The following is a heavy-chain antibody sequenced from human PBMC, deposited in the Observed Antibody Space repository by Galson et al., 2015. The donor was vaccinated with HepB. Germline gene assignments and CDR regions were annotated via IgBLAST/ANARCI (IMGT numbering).Heavy chain of an antibody. CDR1: GFTFSNYA. D-gene: IGHD2-15*01. V-gene: IGHV3-23*01. CDR2: ITSSGGNS. CDR3: AKDGIMVANNPYHFHY. Sequence: SLRLSCAASGFTFSNYAMTWVRQAPGKGLEWVSSITSSGGNSYYTDSVKGRFTVSRDNSKNTLLLQLNSLRAEDTAMYFCAKDGIMVANNPYHFHYWGQGTLVTVSS. J-gene: IGHJ4*02.